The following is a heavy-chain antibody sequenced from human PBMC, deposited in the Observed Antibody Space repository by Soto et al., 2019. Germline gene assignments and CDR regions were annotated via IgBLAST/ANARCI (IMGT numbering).Heavy chain of an antibody. V-gene: IGHV3-21*01. D-gene: IGHD2-21*01. CDR1: GFTFSSYS. CDR3: ARVAAYCGGDCFGP. CDR2: ISSSSSYI. J-gene: IGHJ5*02. Sequence: GGSLRLSCAASGFTFSSYSMNWVRQAPGKGLEWVSSISSSSSYIYYADSVKGRFTISRDNAKNSLYLQMNSLKAEDTAVYYCARVAAYCGGDCFGPWGQGTLVTVSS.